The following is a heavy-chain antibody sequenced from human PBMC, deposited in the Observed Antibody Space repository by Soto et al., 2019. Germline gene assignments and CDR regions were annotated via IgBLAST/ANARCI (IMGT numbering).Heavy chain of an antibody. V-gene: IGHV3-21*01. J-gene: IGHJ4*02. CDR2: ISTSSSYI. Sequence: GGSLRLSCVASGFSFDTYSMSWVRQAPGMGLEWVSSISTSSSYIYYTDSVKGRFTISRDNAKNSLYLQMNSLRAEDTAVYYLASDYWPGPFDYWGQRAVAAVSS. CDR3: ASDYWPGPFDY. CDR1: GFSFDTYS. D-gene: IGHD2-8*02.